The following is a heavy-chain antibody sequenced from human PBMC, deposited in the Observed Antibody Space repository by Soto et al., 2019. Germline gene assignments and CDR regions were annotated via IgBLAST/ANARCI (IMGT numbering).Heavy chain of an antibody. J-gene: IGHJ4*02. CDR3: ASWLKTSGWYVLLEGSFDY. V-gene: IGHV3-7*01. Sequence: GGSLRLSCAASGFTFSSYWMTWVRQAPGKGLEWVANIKQDGSAKYYVDSVKGRFTISRDNAKNSLYLQIKSLRAEDTAVYYCASWLKTSGWYVLLEGSFDYWGQGTLVTVSS. D-gene: IGHD6-19*01. CDR1: GFTFSSYW. CDR2: IKQDGSAK.